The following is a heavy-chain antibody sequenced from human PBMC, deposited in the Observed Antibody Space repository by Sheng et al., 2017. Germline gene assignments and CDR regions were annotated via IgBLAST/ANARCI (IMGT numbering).Heavy chain of an antibody. Sequence: EVQLVESGGGLIQPGGSLRLSCAASGFTVSSNYMSWVRQAPGKGLEWVSVIYSGGSTYYADSVKGRFTISRDNSKNTLYLQMNSLRAEDTAVYYCAGHHRIQLWPHYFDYWGQGTLVTVSS. D-gene: IGHD5-18*01. V-gene: IGHV3-53*01. J-gene: IGHJ4*02. CDR2: IYSGGST. CDR3: AGHHRIQLWPHYFDY. CDR1: GFTVSSNY.